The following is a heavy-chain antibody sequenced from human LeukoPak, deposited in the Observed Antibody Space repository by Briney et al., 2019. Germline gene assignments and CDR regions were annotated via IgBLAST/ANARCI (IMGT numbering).Heavy chain of an antibody. J-gene: IGHJ5*02. D-gene: IGHD1-26*01. CDR1: GFTFSTYA. CDR2: ISYDGSNK. CDR3: ARSLVVGATYPYH. V-gene: IGHV3-30*04. Sequence: GRSLRLSCAASGFTFSTYAIHWVRQAPGKGLEWVAVISYDGSNKFYADSVKGRFTISRDNSKNTLYLQMNSLRAEDTAVYYCARSLVVGATYPYHWGQGTLVTVSS.